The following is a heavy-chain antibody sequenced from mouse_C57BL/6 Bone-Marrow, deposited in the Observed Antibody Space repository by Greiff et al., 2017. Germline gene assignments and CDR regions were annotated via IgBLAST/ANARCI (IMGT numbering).Heavy chain of an antibody. CDR2: IDPENGDT. J-gene: IGHJ1*03. CDR3: TTCDGYSHWYFDV. CDR1: GFNIKDDY. V-gene: IGHV14-4*01. Sequence: VQLQQSGAELVRPGASVKLSCTASGFNIKDDYMHWVKQRPEQGLEWIGWIDPENGDTEYASKFQGKATITADTSSNTAYLPLSSLTSEDTAVYDCTTCDGYSHWYFDVWGTGTTVTVSS. D-gene: IGHD2-3*01.